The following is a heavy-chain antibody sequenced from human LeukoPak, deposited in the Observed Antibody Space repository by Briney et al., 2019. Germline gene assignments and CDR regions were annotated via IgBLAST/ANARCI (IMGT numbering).Heavy chain of an antibody. J-gene: IGHJ6*03. V-gene: IGHV3-21*01. Sequence: GGSLRLSCAASGFTFSSYSMNWVRQAPGKGLEWVSFISSSSSYIYYADSVKGRFTISRDNAKNSLYLQMNSLRAEDTAVYYCARDLWELPDYYYYMDVWGKGTTVTVSS. CDR1: GFTFSSYS. CDR2: ISSSSSYI. D-gene: IGHD1-26*01. CDR3: ARDLWELPDYYYYMDV.